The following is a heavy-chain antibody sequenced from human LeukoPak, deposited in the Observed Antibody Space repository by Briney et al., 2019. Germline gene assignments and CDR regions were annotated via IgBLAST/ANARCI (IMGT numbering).Heavy chain of an antibody. CDR1: GFTFSNYA. V-gene: IGHV3-30-3*01. Sequence: GGSLRLSCAASGFTFSNYAMSWVRQAPGKGLEWVAVISYDGSNKYYADSVKGRFTISRDNSKNTLYLQMNSLRAEDTAVYYCARVRLLRNFDYWGQGTLVTVSS. D-gene: IGHD2-21*02. CDR3: ARVRLLRNFDY. J-gene: IGHJ4*02. CDR2: ISYDGSNK.